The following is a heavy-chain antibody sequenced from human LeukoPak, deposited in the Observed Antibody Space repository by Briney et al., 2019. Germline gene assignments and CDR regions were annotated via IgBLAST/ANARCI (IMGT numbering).Heavy chain of an antibody. J-gene: IGHJ4*02. D-gene: IGHD3-10*01. V-gene: IGHV4-4*07. CDR1: GGSISSYY. CDR3: ARTMVWFGEEYYFDY. CDR2: IYTSGST. Sequence: PSETLSLTCTVSGGSISSYYWSWIRQPAGKGLEWIGRIYTSGSTNYNPSLKSRVTMSVDTSKNQFSLKLSSVTAADTAVYYCARTMVWFGEEYYFDYWGQGTLVTVSS.